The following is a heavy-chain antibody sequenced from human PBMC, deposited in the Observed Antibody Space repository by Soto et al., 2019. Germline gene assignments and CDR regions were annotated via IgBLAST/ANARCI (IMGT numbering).Heavy chain of an antibody. J-gene: IGHJ6*02. CDR3: ARGITMVRGVIGGMDV. CDR1: GFTFSSYS. V-gene: IGHV3-21*01. CDR2: ISSSSSYI. Sequence: GGSLRLSCAASGFTFSSYSMNWVRQAPGKGLEWVSSISSSSSYIYYADSVKGRFTISRDNAKNSLYLQMNSLGAEDTAVYYCARGITMVRGVIGGMDVWGQGTTVTVSS. D-gene: IGHD3-10*01.